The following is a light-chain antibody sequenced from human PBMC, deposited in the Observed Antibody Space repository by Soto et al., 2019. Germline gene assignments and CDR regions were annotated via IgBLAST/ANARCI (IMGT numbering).Light chain of an antibody. Sequence: QSALTQPASVSGSPGQSITISCTGTSSDIGAYNYVSWYRQYPDKAPKLLVYQVTKRPSGVPDRFSGSKSGNTAALTVSGLQAEDEAVYYCSSYAGCLVVFGGGTKLTVL. CDR2: QVT. J-gene: IGLJ2*01. CDR3: SSYAGCLVV. V-gene: IGLV2-8*01. CDR1: SSDIGAYNY.